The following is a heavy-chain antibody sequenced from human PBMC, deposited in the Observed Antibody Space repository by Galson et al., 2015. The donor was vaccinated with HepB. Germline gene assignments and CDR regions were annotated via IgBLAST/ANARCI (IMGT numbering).Heavy chain of an antibody. V-gene: IGHV5-10-1*01. D-gene: IGHD4-17*01. Sequence: QSGAEVKKPGESLRISCKGSGYSFTSYWISWVRQMPGKGLEWMGRIDPSDSYTNYSPSFQGHVTISADKSISTAYLQWSSLKASDTAMYYCARVGGDYVQALESFDYWGQGTLVTVSS. CDR1: GYSFTSYW. CDR3: ARVGGDYVQALESFDY. J-gene: IGHJ4*02. CDR2: IDPSDSYT.